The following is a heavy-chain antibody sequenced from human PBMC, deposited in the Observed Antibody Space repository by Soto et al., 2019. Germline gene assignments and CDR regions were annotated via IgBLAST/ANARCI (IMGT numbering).Heavy chain of an antibody. J-gene: IGHJ6*02. CDR2: ISSSTTYI. CDR3: ARELAPRALPPSSLMDV. D-gene: IGHD3-3*02. V-gene: IGHV3-21*01. CDR1: GFTFSYYS. Sequence: PGGSLRLSCAASGFTFSYYSMTWVRQSPGRGLEWVSSISSSTTYISYADSVRGRFTISRDNAKNSLYLQMSSLRADDTAVYYCARELAPRALPPSSLMDVWGQGTTVTVSS.